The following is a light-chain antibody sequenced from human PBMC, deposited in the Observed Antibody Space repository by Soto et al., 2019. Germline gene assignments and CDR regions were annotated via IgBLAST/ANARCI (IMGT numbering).Light chain of an antibody. J-gene: IGLJ1*01. Sequence: QSVLTQPPSVSAAPGQKVSISCSGSSSNIGDNYVSWYQQLPGTAPKLLIYEDDKRPSGVPDRFSGSKSGTSATLAITGLQTVDEADYYCGAWDSSLSAVFGTGTQLTVL. CDR3: GAWDSSLSAV. V-gene: IGLV1-51*02. CDR1: SSNIGDNY. CDR2: EDD.